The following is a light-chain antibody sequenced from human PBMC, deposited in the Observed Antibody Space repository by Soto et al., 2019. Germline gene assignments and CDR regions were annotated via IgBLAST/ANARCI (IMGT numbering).Light chain of an antibody. CDR3: LQYHNLWA. Sequence: IVMPQSPATLSVSPGERATLSCRASQNIYSNVAWYQQRPGQAPRLLIYRASTRATGIPARFSGSGSGTECTLTISSLQSEDFTVYSCLQYHNLWAFGQGTKVEIK. J-gene: IGKJ1*01. CDR2: RAS. CDR1: QNIYSN. V-gene: IGKV3-15*01.